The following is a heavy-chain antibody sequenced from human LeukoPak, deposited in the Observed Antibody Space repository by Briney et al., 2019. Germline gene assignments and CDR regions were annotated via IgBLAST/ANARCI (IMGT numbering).Heavy chain of an antibody. CDR3: AKPPPDPTYGLWSYFDY. CDR2: ISGDDGST. D-gene: IGHD5-18*01. V-gene: IGHV3-43*02. J-gene: IGHJ4*02. CDR1: RFTFDDYA. Sequence: GGSLRLYSAASRFTFDDYAMHCVRQAPGNGLECVSLISGDDGSTYYAGSVRGRFTISRDNSNNSLYLQMNSLRTEDTALYYCAKPPPDPTYGLWSYFDYWGQGTLVTVSS.